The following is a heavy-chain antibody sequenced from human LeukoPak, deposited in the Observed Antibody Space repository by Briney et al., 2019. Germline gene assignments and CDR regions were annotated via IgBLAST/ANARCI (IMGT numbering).Heavy chain of an antibody. CDR1: GFTFSSYS. D-gene: IGHD3-22*01. V-gene: IGHV3-21*01. Sequence: GGSLRLSCAASGFTFSSYSMNWVRQAPGKGPEWVSSISSSSSYIYYADSVKGRFTISRDSAKNSLHLQMNSLRAEDTAVYYCARDLRSSGYYAFDYWGQGTLVTVSS. J-gene: IGHJ4*02. CDR3: ARDLRSSGYYAFDY. CDR2: ISSSSSYI.